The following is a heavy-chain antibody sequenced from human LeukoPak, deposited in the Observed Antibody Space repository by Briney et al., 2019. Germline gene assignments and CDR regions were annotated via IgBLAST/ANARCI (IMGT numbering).Heavy chain of an antibody. V-gene: IGHV3-23*01. CDR2: ISGSGGST. Sequence: PGGSLRLSCAASGFTFSSYAMSWVRQAPGKGLEWVSDISGSGGSTYYADSVKGRFTISRDNSKNTLYLQMNSLRAEDTAVYYCAKGRGCTNGVCYMDYWGQGTLVTVSS. D-gene: IGHD2-8*01. CDR3: AKGRGCTNGVCYMDY. CDR1: GFTFSSYA. J-gene: IGHJ4*02.